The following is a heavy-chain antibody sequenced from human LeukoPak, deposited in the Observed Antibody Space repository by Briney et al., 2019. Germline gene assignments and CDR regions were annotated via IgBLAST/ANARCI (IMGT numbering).Heavy chain of an antibody. Sequence: PGGSLRLSCAASGFTFSSYEMNWVRQAPGKGLEWVSYISSSGSTIYYADSVKGRFTISRDNAKNTLYLQMNSLRAEDTAVYYCARDRGYVMDYWGQGTLVTVSS. CDR1: GFTFSSYE. CDR2: ISSSGSTI. V-gene: IGHV3-48*03. J-gene: IGHJ4*02. CDR3: ARDRGYVMDY. D-gene: IGHD5-12*01.